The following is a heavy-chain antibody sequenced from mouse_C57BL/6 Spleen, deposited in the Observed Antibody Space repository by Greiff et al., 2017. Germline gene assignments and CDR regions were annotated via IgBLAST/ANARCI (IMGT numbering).Heavy chain of an antibody. CDR1: GYSITSGYY. D-gene: IGHD2-4*01. J-gene: IGHJ3*01. V-gene: IGHV3-6*01. CDR2: ISYDGSN. Sequence: EVKLMESGPGLVKPSQSLSLTCSVTGYSITSGYYWNWIRQFPGNKLEWMGYISYDGSNNYNPSLKNRISITRDTSKNQFFLKLNSVTTEDTATYYCARKYDYDTSYWGQGTLVTVSA. CDR3: ARKYDYDTSY.